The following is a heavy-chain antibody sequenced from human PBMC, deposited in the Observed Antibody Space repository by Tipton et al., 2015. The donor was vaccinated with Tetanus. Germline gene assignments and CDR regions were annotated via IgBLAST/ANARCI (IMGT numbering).Heavy chain of an antibody. Sequence: GLVKPSQTLSLTCVISGDSVSRDGPTWNWIRQSPSRGLEWLGRTYYRSQWITDYAVYARGRITINPATSKNLFSLELRSVTREDTAVYYCARDPPSCYRCLDSWGQGTLITVSS. J-gene: IGHJ4*02. D-gene: IGHD5-18*01. CDR3: ARDPPSCYRCLDS. CDR2: TYYRSQWIT. CDR1: GDSVSRDGPT. V-gene: IGHV6-1*01.